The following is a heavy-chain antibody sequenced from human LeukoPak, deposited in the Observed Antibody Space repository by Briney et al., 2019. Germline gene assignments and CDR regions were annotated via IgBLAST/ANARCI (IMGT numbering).Heavy chain of an antibody. CDR1: GGSISSGGYY. Sequence: PSETLSLTCTVSGGSISSGGYYWSWIRQHPGKGLEWIGYIYYSGSTYYNPSLKSRVTISVDTSKNQFSLKLSSVTAADTAVYYCCSGSNDGYFQHWGQGTLVTVSS. D-gene: IGHD2-15*01. J-gene: IGHJ1*01. CDR2: IYYSGST. CDR3: CSGSNDGYFQH. V-gene: IGHV4-31*03.